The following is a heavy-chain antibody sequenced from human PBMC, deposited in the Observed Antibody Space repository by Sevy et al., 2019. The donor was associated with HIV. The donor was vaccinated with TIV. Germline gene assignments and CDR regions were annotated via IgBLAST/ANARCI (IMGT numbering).Heavy chain of an antibody. J-gene: IGHJ4*02. V-gene: IGHV3-49*04. CDR1: GFNFGDYC. D-gene: IGHD6-13*01. CDR2: LKSDVYGGTV. Sequence: GGSLRLSCTASGFNFGDYCMSWVSQAPGKGLEWVAFLKSDVYGGTVDDAASVRGRFVISRDDSKTIAYLQMNDLKTEDTGVYYCTRWKAAQSIFDYWGQGPLVTVSS. CDR3: TRWKAAQSIFDY.